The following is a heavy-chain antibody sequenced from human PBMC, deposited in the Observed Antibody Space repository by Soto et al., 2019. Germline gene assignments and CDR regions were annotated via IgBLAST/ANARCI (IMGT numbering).Heavy chain of an antibody. CDR1: GYTFTRYY. Sequence: GASVKVSCKASGYTFTRYYIHWVLQAPGQGLEWMGIINPSGGRTSYSQKFQGRVTMTRDMSTSTVYMELGSLKSEDTAVYYCARDEAVPAAIFHYGMDVWGQGTTVTVSS. J-gene: IGHJ6*02. D-gene: IGHD2-2*02. V-gene: IGHV1-46*01. CDR3: ARDEAVPAAIFHYGMDV. CDR2: INPSGGRT.